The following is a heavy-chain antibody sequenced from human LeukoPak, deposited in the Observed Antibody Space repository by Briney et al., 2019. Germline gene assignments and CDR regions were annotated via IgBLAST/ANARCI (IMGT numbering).Heavy chain of an antibody. J-gene: IGHJ6*02. V-gene: IGHV4-34*01. D-gene: IGHD3-22*01. Sequence: PSETLSLTCAVYGGSFSGYYWSWIRQPPGKGLEWIGEINHSGSTNYNPSLKSRVTISVDTSKNQFSLKLSSVTAADTAVYYCARHGADSNYYYYGMDVWGQGTTVTVSS. CDR1: GGSFSGYY. CDR2: INHSGST. CDR3: ARHGADSNYYYYGMDV.